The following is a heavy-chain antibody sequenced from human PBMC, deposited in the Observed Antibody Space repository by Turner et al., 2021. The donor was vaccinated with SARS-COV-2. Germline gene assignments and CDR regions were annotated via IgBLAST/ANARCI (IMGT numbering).Heavy chain of an antibody. Sequence: QVQLVESGGGVVQPGRSLRLSCAASGFTFSSYGMHWVRQAPGKGLEWVAVIWDDGSNKYYADSVKGRFTISRDNSKNTLYLQMNSLRAEDTAVYYCARAPYDSSGYSTYYYYYYGMDVWGQGTTVTVSS. J-gene: IGHJ6*02. D-gene: IGHD3-22*01. CDR1: GFTFSSYG. V-gene: IGHV3-33*01. CDR2: IWDDGSNK. CDR3: ARAPYDSSGYSTYYYYYYGMDV.